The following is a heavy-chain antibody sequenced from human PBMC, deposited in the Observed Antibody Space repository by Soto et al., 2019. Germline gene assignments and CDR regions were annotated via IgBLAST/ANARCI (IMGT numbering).Heavy chain of an antibody. CDR2: IYYSGST. J-gene: IGHJ6*02. D-gene: IGHD3-10*01. Sequence: SETLSLTCTVSGASISNYYWSWIRQPPGKGLEWIGYIYYSGSTNYNPSLKSRVTISVDTSKNQFSLKLSSVTAADTAVYYCARRGYGPGFPYYYGMDVWGQGTTVTVSS. CDR1: GASISNYY. V-gene: IGHV4-59*08. CDR3: ARRGYGPGFPYYYGMDV.